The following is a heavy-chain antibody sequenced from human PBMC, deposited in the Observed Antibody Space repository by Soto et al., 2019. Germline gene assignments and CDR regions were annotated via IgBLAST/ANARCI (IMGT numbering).Heavy chain of an antibody. CDR1: GFTFRTYA. CDR3: ASRQWLDY. Sequence: GGSLRLSCAAYGFTFRTYAMNWVRQAPGKGLEWVAVISYDGSNKYYADSVKGRFTISRDNSKNTLYLQMNSLRAEDTAVYYCASRQWLDYWGQGTLVTVSS. V-gene: IGHV3-30*03. CDR2: ISYDGSNK. J-gene: IGHJ4*02. D-gene: IGHD6-19*01.